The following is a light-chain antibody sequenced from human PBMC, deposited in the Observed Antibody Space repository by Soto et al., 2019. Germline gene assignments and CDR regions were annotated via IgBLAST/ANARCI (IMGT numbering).Light chain of an antibody. CDR1: QSVSSSY. J-gene: IGKJ4*01. CDR2: GAS. Sequence: EIVLTQSXXTLSXSPGERATLSCRASQSVSSSYLAWYQQKPGQAPRLLIYGASSRATGIPDXFXXXXXXXXXXLTISRLEPEDFAVYYCQQYGSSPSFGGGTKVEXK. CDR3: QQYGSSPS. V-gene: IGKV3-20*01.